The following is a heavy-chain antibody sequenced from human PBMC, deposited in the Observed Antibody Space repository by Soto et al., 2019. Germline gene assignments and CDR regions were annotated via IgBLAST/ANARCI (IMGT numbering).Heavy chain of an antibody. Sequence: QLQLQESGPGLVKPSETLSLTCTVSGGSISSSSYYWGWIRQPPGKGLEWIGSIYYSGSTYYNPSLKSRVTISVDTSKNQFSLKLSSVTAADTAVYYCARHSGYDYAGEGIGWGQGTLVTVSS. J-gene: IGHJ4*02. CDR1: GGSISSSSYY. D-gene: IGHD5-12*01. CDR3: ARHSGYDYAGEGIG. V-gene: IGHV4-39*01. CDR2: IYYSGST.